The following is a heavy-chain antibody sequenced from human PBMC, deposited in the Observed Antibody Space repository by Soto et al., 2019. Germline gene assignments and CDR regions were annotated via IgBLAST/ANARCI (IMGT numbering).Heavy chain of an antibody. V-gene: IGHV3-30-3*01. D-gene: IGHD5-12*01. Sequence: QVQLVESGGGVVQPGRSLRLSCAASGFTFSSYAMLWVRQAPGKGLEWVAVISSDGSNKFYADSVKGRFTISRDNSKNTLYLQMNSLRAEDTAVYYCARDAVRGGYAFDIWGQGSMVTVSS. CDR1: GFTFSSYA. CDR3: ARDAVRGGYAFDI. CDR2: ISSDGSNK. J-gene: IGHJ3*02.